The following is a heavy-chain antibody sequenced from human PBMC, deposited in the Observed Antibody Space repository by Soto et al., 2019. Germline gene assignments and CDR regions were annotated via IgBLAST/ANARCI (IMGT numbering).Heavy chain of an antibody. J-gene: IGHJ6*02. CDR2: IYHSGST. CDR1: GGSISSSNW. Sequence: QVQLQESGPGLVKPSGTLSLTCAVSGGSISSSNWWSWVRQPPGKGLERIGEIYHSGSTNYNPSLKSRVTISVDKSKNQFSLKLSSVTAADTAVYYCARVNSSGWSWPLGGMDVWGQGTTVTVSS. CDR3: ARVNSSGWSWPLGGMDV. V-gene: IGHV4-4*02. D-gene: IGHD6-19*01.